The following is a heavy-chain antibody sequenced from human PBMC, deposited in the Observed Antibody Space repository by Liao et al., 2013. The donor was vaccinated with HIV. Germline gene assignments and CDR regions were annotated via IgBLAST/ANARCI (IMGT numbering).Heavy chain of an antibody. Sequence: QVLLQESGPGLEKPSQTLSLTCTVSGGSINSATYYWSWIRQPAGKGLEWIGRIYTSGSTNYNPSLKSRVTISVDTSKNQFSLKLSSVTAADTAVYYCARKGGLYCSSTSCQPWYFDLWGRGTLVTVSS. CDR2: IYTSGST. D-gene: IGHD2-2*01. V-gene: IGHV4-61*02. CDR3: ARKGGLYCSSTSCQPWYFDL. CDR1: GGSINSATYY. J-gene: IGHJ2*01.